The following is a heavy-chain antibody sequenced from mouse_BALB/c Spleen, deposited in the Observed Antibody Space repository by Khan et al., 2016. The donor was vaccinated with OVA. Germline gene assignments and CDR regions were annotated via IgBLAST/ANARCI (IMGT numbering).Heavy chain of an antibody. CDR3: TRRRIYDGYYGGAMDY. Sequence: EVELVESGGGLVQPGGSRKLSCAASGFTLSSFGMHWVRQAPEKGLEWVAYISSGSNTINYADTVKGRFTISRDNSQNTLFLHMTSLRSEDTAMYYCTRRRIYDGYYGGAMDYWGQGTSVTVSS. D-gene: IGHD2-3*01. J-gene: IGHJ4*01. CDR1: GFTLSSFG. V-gene: IGHV5-17*02. CDR2: ISSGSNTI.